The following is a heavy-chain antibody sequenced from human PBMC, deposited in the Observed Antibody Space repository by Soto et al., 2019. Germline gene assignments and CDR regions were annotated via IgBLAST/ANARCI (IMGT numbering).Heavy chain of an antibody. CDR1: ACPFSGYA. J-gene: IGHJ5*02. CDR2: IRGGST. V-gene: IGHV3-23*01. D-gene: IGHD5-12*01. CDR3: AKCLFGYSGSRGGWHWLAP. Sequence: PGGSLRLSWTPSACPFSGYARAWVRQAPGKGLEWVSTIRGGSTHYAGSVEGRFTICRGHSKNTLYLQKNRLRAEDTAICYCAKCLFGYSGSRGGWHWLAPWGQGTLVTVSS.